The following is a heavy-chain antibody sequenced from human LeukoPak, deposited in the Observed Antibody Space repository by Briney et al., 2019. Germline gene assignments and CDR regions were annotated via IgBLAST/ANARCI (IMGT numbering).Heavy chain of an antibody. V-gene: IGHV3-30*02. CDR1: GFTFSSYG. Sequence: GGSLRLSCAASGFTFSSYGMHWVRQAPGKGLEWVAFIRYDGSNKYYADSVKGRFTISRDNSKNTLYLQMNSLRAEDTAVYYCAREKTHYYDSSGYFIWFDPWGQGTLVTVSS. CDR2: IRYDGSNK. J-gene: IGHJ5*02. CDR3: AREKTHYYDSSGYFIWFDP. D-gene: IGHD3-22*01.